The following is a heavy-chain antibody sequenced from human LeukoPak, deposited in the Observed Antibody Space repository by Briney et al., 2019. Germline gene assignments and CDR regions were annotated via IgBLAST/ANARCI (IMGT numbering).Heavy chain of an antibody. V-gene: IGHV4-61*02. Sequence: SETLSLTCTVSGGSISSGSYYWSWIRQPAGKGLEWIGRIYTSGSTNYNPSLKSRVTISVDTSKNQFSLKLSSVTAADTAVYYCARGFIAALSNWFDPWGQGTLVTVSS. CDR3: ARGFIAALSNWFDP. D-gene: IGHD6-6*01. J-gene: IGHJ5*02. CDR2: IYTSGST. CDR1: GGSISSGSYY.